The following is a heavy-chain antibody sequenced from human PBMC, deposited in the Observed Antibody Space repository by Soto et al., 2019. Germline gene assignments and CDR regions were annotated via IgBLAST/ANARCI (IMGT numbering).Heavy chain of an antibody. V-gene: IGHV1-2*04. D-gene: IGHD2-8*01. CDR3: ARGDSTDCSNGVCSFFYNHDMDV. CDR2: INPKSGGT. CDR1: GYSFTDYH. Sequence: ASVKSSSKAPGYSFTDYHIHWVRHAPGQGLEWLGRINPKSGGTSTAQKFQGWVTMTTDTSISTASMELTRLTSDDTAIYYCARGDSTDCSNGVCSFFYNHDMDVWGQGTTVTVSS. J-gene: IGHJ6*02.